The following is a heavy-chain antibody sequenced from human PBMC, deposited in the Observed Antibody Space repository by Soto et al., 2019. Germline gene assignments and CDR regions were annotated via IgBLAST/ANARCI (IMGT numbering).Heavy chain of an antibody. CDR2: FDPEDGET. D-gene: IGHD4-17*01. Sequence: ASVKVYCKVSGYTLTELSMHWVRQAPGKGLEWMGGFDPEDGETIYAQKFQGRVTMTEDTSTDTAYMEMSSLRSEDTAVYYCATGPVTTGLGAFDIWGQGTMVTVSS. J-gene: IGHJ3*02. CDR1: GYTLTELS. CDR3: ATGPVTTGLGAFDI. V-gene: IGHV1-24*01.